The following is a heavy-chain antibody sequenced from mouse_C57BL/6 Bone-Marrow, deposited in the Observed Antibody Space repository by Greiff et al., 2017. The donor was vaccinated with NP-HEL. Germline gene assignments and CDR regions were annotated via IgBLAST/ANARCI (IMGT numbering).Heavy chain of an antibody. CDR1: GYSITSGYY. D-gene: IGHD2-5*01. CDR3: ARRYYYSKDWFAY. Sequence: EVQLVESGPGLVKPSQSLSLTCSVTGYSITSGYYWTWIRQFPGNKLEWMGYISYDGSNNYNPSLKNRISITRDTSKNQFFLKLNSVTTEDTATYYCARRYYYSKDWFAYWGQGTLVTVSA. J-gene: IGHJ3*01. V-gene: IGHV3-6*01. CDR2: ISYDGSN.